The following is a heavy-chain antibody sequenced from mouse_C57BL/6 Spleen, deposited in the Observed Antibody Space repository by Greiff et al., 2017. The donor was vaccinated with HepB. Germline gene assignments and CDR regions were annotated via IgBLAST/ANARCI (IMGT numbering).Heavy chain of an antibody. CDR3: AREDDGSYAMDY. V-gene: IGHV5-4*01. Sequence: EVQGVESGGGLVKPGGSLKLSCAASGFTFSSYAMSWVRQTPEKRLEWVATISDGGSYTYYPDNVKGRFTISRDNAKNNLYLQMSHLKSEDTAMYYCAREDDGSYAMDYWGQGTSVTVSS. D-gene: IGHD2-12*01. J-gene: IGHJ4*01. CDR1: GFTFSSYA. CDR2: ISDGGSYT.